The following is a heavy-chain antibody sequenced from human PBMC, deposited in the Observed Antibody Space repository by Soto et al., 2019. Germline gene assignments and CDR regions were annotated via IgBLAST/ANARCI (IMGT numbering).Heavy chain of an antibody. V-gene: IGHV3-48*01. CDR2: ISSSSSTI. CDR3: ARHPERIAEIGWFDP. Sequence: PGGSMRLSCAASGFTFRSYSMNWVRKDPVKGLGWVLYISSSSSTIYYADSVKGRFTISRDNAKNSLYLQMNSLRAEDTAVYYCARHPERIAEIGWFDPWGQGT. CDR1: GFTFRSYS. D-gene: IGHD6-13*01. J-gene: IGHJ5*02.